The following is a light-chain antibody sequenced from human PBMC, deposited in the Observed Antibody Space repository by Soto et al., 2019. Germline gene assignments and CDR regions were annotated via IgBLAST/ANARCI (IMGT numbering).Light chain of an antibody. J-gene: IGLJ2*01. CDR2: DVN. CDR1: TSDVGGYYY. CDR3: SSYTGSSTHVL. V-gene: IGLV2-14*01. Sequence: QSALTQPASVSGSPGQSITISCAGTTSDVGGYYYVSWYQQYPGKAPKLMIYDVNSRPSGVSNRFSGSRSGNTASLTISGLQAEDEAEYYCSSYTGSSTHVLFGGGTKVTVL.